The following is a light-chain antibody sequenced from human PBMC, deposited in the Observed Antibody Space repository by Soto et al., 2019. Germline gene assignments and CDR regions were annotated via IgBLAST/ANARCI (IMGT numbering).Light chain of an antibody. Sequence: QSALTQPRSVSGSPGQSVTISCTGTSSDVGDYNYVSWYQHHPGKAPKLMIYDVNKRPSGVPDRFSGSKSGNTASLTISGLQAEDEADYDSCSYAGNYTFVGGGTKLTVL. CDR3: CSYAGNYTF. CDR2: DVN. CDR1: SSDVGDYNY. J-gene: IGLJ2*01. V-gene: IGLV2-11*01.